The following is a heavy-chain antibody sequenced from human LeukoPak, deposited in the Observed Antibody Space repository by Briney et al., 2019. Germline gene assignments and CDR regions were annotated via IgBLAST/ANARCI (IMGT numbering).Heavy chain of an antibody. V-gene: IGHV1-69*04. CDR2: IIPILGIA. D-gene: IGHD4-17*01. CDR1: GGTFSSYA. Sequence: GSSVKVSCKASGGTFSSYAISWVRQAPGQGLEWMGRIIPILGIANYAQKFQGRVTITADKSTSTAYMELSSLRSEDTAVYYCARSRLFTTVTQALDYWGQGTLVTVSS. J-gene: IGHJ4*02. CDR3: ARSRLFTTVTQALDY.